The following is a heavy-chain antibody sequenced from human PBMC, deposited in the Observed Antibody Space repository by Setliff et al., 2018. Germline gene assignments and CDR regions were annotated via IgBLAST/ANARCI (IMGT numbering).Heavy chain of an antibody. Sequence: GGSLRLSCAASGFTFSRYWMTWVRQAPGKGLEWVANIKQDGSEKYYADSVKGRFSISRDNAKNSLYLQMNSLRAEDTAVYYCARDPHFDSWGQGTLVTVSS. J-gene: IGHJ4*02. V-gene: IGHV3-7*01. CDR1: GFTFSRYW. CDR3: ARDPHFDS. CDR2: IKQDGSEK.